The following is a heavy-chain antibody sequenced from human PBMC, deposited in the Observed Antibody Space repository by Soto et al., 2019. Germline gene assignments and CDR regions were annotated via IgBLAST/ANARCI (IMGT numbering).Heavy chain of an antibody. J-gene: IGHJ4*02. CDR3: ARGRGYSYGSDC. D-gene: IGHD5-18*01. V-gene: IGHV4-59*01. CDR2: IYNSGTT. CDR1: GGSISSYY. Sequence: SETLSLTCTVSGGSISSYYWSWIRQPPGKGLEWIGYIYNSGTTNYNPSLKSRVTISVDTSKNKISLKLSSVTAADTAVYYCARGRGYSYGSDCRRQGTRVTVSS.